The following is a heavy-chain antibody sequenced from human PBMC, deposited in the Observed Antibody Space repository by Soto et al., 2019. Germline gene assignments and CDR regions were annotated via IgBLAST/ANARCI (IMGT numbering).Heavy chain of an antibody. CDR1: EFTFSSDG. V-gene: IGHV3-30*18. Sequence: PWGSLRLSCAAAEFTFSSDGMHWFRQAPGKGLEWVAVISYDGSNKYYSDSVKGRFTISRDNSNNTLHLQMNSLRGEDTAVYYCAKYVTKYAESGGLNYRGQGTPVTVSS. J-gene: IGHJ4*02. CDR2: ISYDGSNK. D-gene: IGHD6-19*01. CDR3: AKYVTKYAESGGLNY.